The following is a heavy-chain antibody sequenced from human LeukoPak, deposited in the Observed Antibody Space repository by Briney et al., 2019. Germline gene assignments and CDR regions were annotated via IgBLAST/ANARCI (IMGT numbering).Heavy chain of an antibody. V-gene: IGHV3-48*01. CDR2: ISSSSTI. J-gene: IGHJ1*01. D-gene: IGHD6-19*01. Sequence: GGSLRLSCAASGFTFSSYSMNWVRQAPGKGLEWVSYISSSSTIYYADSVKGRFIISRDNTKNSLYLQMNSLRAEDTAVYYCARLSPSGWYGYFQQWGQGTLVTVSA. CDR1: GFTFSSYS. CDR3: ARLSPSGWYGYFQQ.